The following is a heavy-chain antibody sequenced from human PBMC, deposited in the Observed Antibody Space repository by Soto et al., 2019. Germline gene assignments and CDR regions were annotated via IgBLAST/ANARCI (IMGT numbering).Heavy chain of an antibody. CDR3: ASPPYYYDSSGYYPLYYGMDV. CDR2: IYYSGST. CDR1: GGSISSSSYY. D-gene: IGHD3-22*01. J-gene: IGHJ6*02. V-gene: IGHV4-39*01. Sequence: QLQLQESGPGLVKPSETLSLTCTVSGGSISSSSYYWGWIRQPPGKGLEWIGSIYYSGSTYYNPSRXXXVTIPVDTPKXXFXLXXSSVTAADTAVYYCASPPYYYDSSGYYPLYYGMDVWGQGTTVTVSS.